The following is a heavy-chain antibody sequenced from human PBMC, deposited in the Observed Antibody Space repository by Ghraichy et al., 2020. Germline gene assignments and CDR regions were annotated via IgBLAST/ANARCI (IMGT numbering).Heavy chain of an antibody. CDR1: GGTFSSYT. V-gene: IGHV1-69*04. Sequence: SVKVSCKASGGTFSSYTISWVRQAPGQGLEWMGRIIPILGIANYAQKFQGRVTITADKSTSTAYMELSSLRSEDTAVYYCAREATYYYGSGSYSTFDYWGQGTLVTVSS. CDR2: IIPILGIA. CDR3: AREATYYYGSGSYSTFDY. D-gene: IGHD3-10*01. J-gene: IGHJ4*02.